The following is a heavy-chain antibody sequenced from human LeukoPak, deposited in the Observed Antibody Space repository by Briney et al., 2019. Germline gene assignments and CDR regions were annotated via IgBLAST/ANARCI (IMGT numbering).Heavy chain of an antibody. D-gene: IGHD4-23*01. CDR2: IHYIGTT. V-gene: IGHV4-59*08. Sequence: SETLSLTCTVSGGSISTHYWSWIRQPPGKGLEWIGYIHYIGTTNYNPSLKSRVTMSVDTSKNQFSLKLSSVTAADTAVYFCARHLGGGNSANWFDPWGQGTLVTVSS. J-gene: IGHJ5*02. CDR1: GGSISTHY. CDR3: ARHLGGGNSANWFDP.